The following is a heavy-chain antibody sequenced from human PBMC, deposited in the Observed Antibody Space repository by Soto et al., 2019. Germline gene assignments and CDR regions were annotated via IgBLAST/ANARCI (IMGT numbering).Heavy chain of an antibody. CDR3: AREMAGTTI. CDR2: IYYSGST. J-gene: IGHJ4*02. Sequence: SETLSLTCTVSGGSISSYYWSWIRQPPGKGLEWIGYIYYSGSTNYNPSHKSRVTISVDTSKNQFSLKLSSVTAADTAVYYCAREMAGTTIWGQGTLVTVSS. D-gene: IGHD6-19*01. V-gene: IGHV4-59*01. CDR1: GGSISSYY.